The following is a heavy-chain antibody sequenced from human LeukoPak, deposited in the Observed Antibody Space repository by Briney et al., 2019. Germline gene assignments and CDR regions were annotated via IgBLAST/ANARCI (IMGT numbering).Heavy chain of an antibody. D-gene: IGHD5-18*01. CDR3: AREVLDTAMALGY. CDR2: IYSGGTT. V-gene: IGHV3-66*01. CDR1: GFTVSSNY. J-gene: IGHJ4*02. Sequence: PGGSLRLSCAASGFTVSSNYMSWVRQAPGKGLEWFSIIYSGGTTYYADSVKGRFTISRDNSKNTLYLQMNSLRAEDTAVYYCAREVLDTAMALGYWGQGTLVTVSS.